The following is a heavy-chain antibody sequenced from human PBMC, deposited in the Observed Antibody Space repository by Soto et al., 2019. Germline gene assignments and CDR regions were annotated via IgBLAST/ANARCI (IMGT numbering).Heavy chain of an antibody. CDR2: LSPNSGKS. Sequence: ASVKVSCKASGYTFTRFDINWVRQATGQGLEWMGWLSPNSGKSGYAKKFQGRVTMSVNTSISTAYMELSGLISDDTAVYYCARGDLVGNPDYWGQGTLVTVSS. CDR3: ARGDLVGNPDY. J-gene: IGHJ4*02. CDR1: GYTFTRFD. D-gene: IGHD1-26*01. V-gene: IGHV1-8*01.